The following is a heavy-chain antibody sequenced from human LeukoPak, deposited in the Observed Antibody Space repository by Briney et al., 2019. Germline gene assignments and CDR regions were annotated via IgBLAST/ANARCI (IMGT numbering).Heavy chain of an antibody. CDR1: GFTFDDYA. CDR3: ARDPFMTTGWGIDY. Sequence: PGGSLRLSCAASGFTFDDYAMHWVRQAPGKGLEWVSSISSSSSYIYYADSVKGRFTIPRDNARNSLYLQMNSLRGEDTAVYYCARDPFMTTGWGIDYWGQGTLVTVSS. CDR2: ISSSSSYI. J-gene: IGHJ4*02. V-gene: IGHV3-21*04. D-gene: IGHD4-17*01.